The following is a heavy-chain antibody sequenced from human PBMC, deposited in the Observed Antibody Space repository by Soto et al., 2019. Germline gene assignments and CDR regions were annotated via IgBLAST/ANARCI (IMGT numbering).Heavy chain of an antibody. V-gene: IGHV3-30-3*01. CDR3: ARDQRYCSGGTCYSGHAFDI. J-gene: IGHJ3*02. Sequence: GGSLRLSWAASGFTFSGFAIHWVRQAPGKGLEWVSTVSFDGSNEYYADSVKGRFTISRDNSKNTLSLQMNSLRAEDTAVYYCARDQRYCSGGTCYSGHAFDIWGQGTMVTVSS. D-gene: IGHD2-15*01. CDR1: GFTFSGFA. CDR2: VSFDGSNE.